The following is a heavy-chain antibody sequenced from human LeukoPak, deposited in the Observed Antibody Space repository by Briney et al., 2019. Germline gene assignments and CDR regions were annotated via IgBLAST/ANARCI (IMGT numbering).Heavy chain of an antibody. CDR2: IIPIFATA. V-gene: IGHV1-69*06. CDR3: ATVGYYDILTGYWVHNWFDP. J-gene: IGHJ5*02. D-gene: IGHD3-9*01. CDR1: GGSFSSYA. Sequence: SVKVSCKASGGSFSSYAISWVRQAPGQGLEWMGGIIPIFATANYAQKFQGRVTMTEDTSTDTAYMELSSLRSEDTAAYYCATVGYYDILTGYWVHNWFDPWGQGTLVTVSS.